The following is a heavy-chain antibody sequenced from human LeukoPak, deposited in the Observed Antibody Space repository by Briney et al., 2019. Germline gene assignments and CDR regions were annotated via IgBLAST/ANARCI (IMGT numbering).Heavy chain of an antibody. CDR1: GFTFSSSS. J-gene: IGHJ4*02. CDR2: ISSSSSTI. CDR3: ARSRDKNTYGYAY. V-gene: IGHV3-48*01. Sequence: GGSLRLSCAVSGFTFSSSSMNWVRQAPGKGLGGVSYISSSSSTIYYADSGKGRFTISRDNAKNSLYLQMNNLRAEDTAVYYCARSRDKNTYGYAYWGQGTLVTVSS. D-gene: IGHD5-18*01.